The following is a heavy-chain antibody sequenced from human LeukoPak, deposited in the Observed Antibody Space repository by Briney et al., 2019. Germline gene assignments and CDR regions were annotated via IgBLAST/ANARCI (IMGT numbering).Heavy chain of an antibody. CDR1: GFTFSSYG. D-gene: IGHD1-7*01. CDR3: AKDGPITGTTDYDY. V-gene: IGHV3-30*02. CDR2: IRYDGSNK. Sequence: GGSLRLSCAASGFTFSSYGMHWVRQAPGKGLEWVAFIRYDGSNKYYGDPVKGRFTVSRDNSENTLYLQMNSLRTEDTAVYYCAKDGPITGTTDYDYWGQGTLVTVSS. J-gene: IGHJ4*02.